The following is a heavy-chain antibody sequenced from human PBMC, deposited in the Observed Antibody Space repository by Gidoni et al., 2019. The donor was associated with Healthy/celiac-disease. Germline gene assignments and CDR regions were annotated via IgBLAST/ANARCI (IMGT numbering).Heavy chain of an antibody. CDR3: ARAKWLVDPFDY. Sequence: QVQLQQWGAGLLKPSETLSLTCAVYGGSFSGYYWSWIRQPPGKGLEWIGEINHSGSTNYNPSLKSRVTISVDTSKNQFSLKLSSVTAADTAVYYCARAKWLVDPFDYWGQGTLVTVSS. J-gene: IGHJ4*02. D-gene: IGHD6-19*01. CDR2: INHSGST. V-gene: IGHV4-34*01. CDR1: GGSFSGYY.